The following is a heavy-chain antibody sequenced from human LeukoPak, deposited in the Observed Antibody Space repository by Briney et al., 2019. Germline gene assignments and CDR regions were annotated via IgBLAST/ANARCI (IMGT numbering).Heavy chain of an antibody. D-gene: IGHD6-13*01. CDR1: GGSISSSNW. V-gene: IGHV4-4*02. Sequence: PSETLSLTCAVSGGSISSSNWWSWVRQPPGKGLEWIGEIYHSGSTNYNPSLKSRVTISVDKSKNQFSLKLSSVTAADTAVYYCARDRIAAAGTLPTGYAFDIWGQGTMVTVSS. J-gene: IGHJ3*02. CDR2: IYHSGST. CDR3: ARDRIAAAGTLPTGYAFDI.